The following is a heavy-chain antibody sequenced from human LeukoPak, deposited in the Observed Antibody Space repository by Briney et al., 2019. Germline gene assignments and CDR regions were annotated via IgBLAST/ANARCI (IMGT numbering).Heavy chain of an antibody. D-gene: IGHD5-24*01. J-gene: IGHJ6*03. Sequence: PGGSLRLSCAASGFTFSSYWMSWVRQAPGKGLEWVANIKQDGSERYYVDSVKGRFTISRDNAKNSLYLQMNSLRAEDTAVYYCARGGDGEIIYYYYYYMDVWGKGTTVTASS. CDR2: IKQDGSER. V-gene: IGHV3-7*01. CDR1: GFTFSSYW. CDR3: ARGGDGEIIYYYYYYMDV.